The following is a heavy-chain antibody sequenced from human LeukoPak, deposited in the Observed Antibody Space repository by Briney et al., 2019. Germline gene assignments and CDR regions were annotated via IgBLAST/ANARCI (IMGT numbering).Heavy chain of an antibody. CDR2: ISRTTTNI. Sequence: PGGSLRLSCAASGFTFSNYDMNWVRQAPGKGLEWISYISRTTTNIYYADSVKGRFTISRDNAQNSLYLQTNSLRAEDTAVYYCARDPQDIVLVPAAYSFDSWGPGTLVTVSS. D-gene: IGHD2-2*01. CDR1: GFTFSNYD. J-gene: IGHJ4*02. V-gene: IGHV3-21*06. CDR3: ARDPQDIVLVPAAYSFDS.